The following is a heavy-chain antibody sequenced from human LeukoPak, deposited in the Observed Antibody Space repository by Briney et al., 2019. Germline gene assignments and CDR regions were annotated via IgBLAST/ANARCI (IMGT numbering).Heavy chain of an antibody. V-gene: IGHV1-8*01. CDR3: ARVDSSGYYGNINWFDP. D-gene: IGHD3-22*01. CDR1: GYAFTSYD. CDR2: MNPNSGNT. Sequence: ASVKVSCKASGYAFTSYDINWVRQATGQGLEWMGWMNPNSGNTGYAQKFQGRVTMTRNTSISTAYMELSSLRSEDTAVYYCARVDSSGYYGNINWFDPWGQGTLVIVSS. J-gene: IGHJ5*02.